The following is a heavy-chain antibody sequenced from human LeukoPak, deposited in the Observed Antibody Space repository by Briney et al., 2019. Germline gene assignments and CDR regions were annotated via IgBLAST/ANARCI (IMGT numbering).Heavy chain of an antibody. CDR2: IYYSGST. CDR3: AIQRLAVAGTTFNFDY. D-gene: IGHD6-19*01. J-gene: IGHJ4*02. V-gene: IGHV4-39*01. CDR1: GGSISSSSYY. Sequence: SETLSLTCTVSGGSISSSSYYWGWIRQPPGKGLEWIGSIYYSGSTYYNPSLKSRVTISVDTSKNQFSLKLSSVTAADTAVYYCAIQRLAVAGTTFNFDYWGQGTLVTVSS.